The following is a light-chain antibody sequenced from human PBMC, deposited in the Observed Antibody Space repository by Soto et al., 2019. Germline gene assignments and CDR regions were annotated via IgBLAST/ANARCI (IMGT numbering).Light chain of an antibody. Sequence: VVLTQSHATLSLSPGERATLSCRASQSVSTYLSWYQQKPGQAPRLLIYDASNRATGIPARFSGSGSGTDFTLTISSLEPEDFAVYYCQQRSNWPITFGQGTRLEIK. J-gene: IGKJ5*01. CDR2: DAS. V-gene: IGKV3-11*01. CDR3: QQRSNWPIT. CDR1: QSVSTY.